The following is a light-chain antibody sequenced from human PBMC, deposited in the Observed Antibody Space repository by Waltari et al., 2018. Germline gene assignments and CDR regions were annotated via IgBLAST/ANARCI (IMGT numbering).Light chain of an antibody. CDR1: QNINIW. Sequence: DIQMTQSPSTLSASVGDRVTITCRASQNINIWLAWYQHKPGKAPKLLIYKASNLQSGVTSTFSGSGSGTEFTLTISSLQPDDFATYYCQQCNTYPLTFGGGTKVEMK. CDR2: KAS. J-gene: IGKJ4*01. CDR3: QQCNTYPLT. V-gene: IGKV1-5*03.